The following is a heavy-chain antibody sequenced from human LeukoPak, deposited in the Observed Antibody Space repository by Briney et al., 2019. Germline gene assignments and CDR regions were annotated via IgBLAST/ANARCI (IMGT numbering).Heavy chain of an antibody. J-gene: IGHJ4*02. CDR3: ARRSGYYFDYDY. D-gene: IGHD3-22*01. Sequence: GESLKISCKGSGYSFTSYWIGWVRQMPGQGLGWMGIINPRDSDTKYSPAFQDQVTISADKSVSTAYLQWSSLKASDTAMYYCARRSGYYFDYDYWGQGTLVTVSS. CDR2: INPRDSDT. CDR1: GYSFTSYW. V-gene: IGHV5-51*01.